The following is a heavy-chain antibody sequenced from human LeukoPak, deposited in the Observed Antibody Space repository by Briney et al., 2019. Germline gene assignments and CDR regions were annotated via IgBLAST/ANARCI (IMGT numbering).Heavy chain of an antibody. Sequence: SETLSLTCAVYGGSFSGYYWSWIRQPPGKGLEWIGEINHSGSTNYNRSLKSRVTISVDTSKNQFSLKLSSVTAADTAVYYCARYILTHDAFDIWGQGPMVPVSS. CDR1: GGSFSGYY. V-gene: IGHV4-34*01. J-gene: IGHJ3*02. CDR2: INHSGST. CDR3: ARYILTHDAFDI. D-gene: IGHD3-9*01.